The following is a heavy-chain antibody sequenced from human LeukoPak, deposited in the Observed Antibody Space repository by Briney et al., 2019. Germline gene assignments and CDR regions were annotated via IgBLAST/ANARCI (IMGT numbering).Heavy chain of an antibody. CDR3: ARDLGDFWSGYYLDY. Sequence: SETLSLTCTVSGGSISSYYWSWIRQPAGKGLEWIGRIYTSGSTNYNPSLKSRVTMSEDTSKNQFSLKLSSVTAADTAVYYCARDLGDFWSGYYLDYWGQGTLVTVSS. CDR2: IYTSGST. J-gene: IGHJ4*02. D-gene: IGHD3-3*01. CDR1: GGSISSYY. V-gene: IGHV4-4*07.